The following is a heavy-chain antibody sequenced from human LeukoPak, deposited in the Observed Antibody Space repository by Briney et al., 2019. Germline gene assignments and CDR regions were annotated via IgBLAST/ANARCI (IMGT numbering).Heavy chain of an antibody. J-gene: IGHJ6*03. V-gene: IGHV3-49*04. CDR2: IRSKAYGGTT. CDR3: TRGLGAARTSYYYYYMDV. D-gene: IGHD6-13*01. CDR1: GFTFGDYA. Sequence: PGGSLRLSCTASGFTFGDYAMSWVRQAPGKGLEWVGFIRSKAYGGTTEYAASVKGRFTISRDDSKSIAYLQMNSLKTEDTAVYYCTRGLGAARTSYYYYYMDVWGKGTTVTVSS.